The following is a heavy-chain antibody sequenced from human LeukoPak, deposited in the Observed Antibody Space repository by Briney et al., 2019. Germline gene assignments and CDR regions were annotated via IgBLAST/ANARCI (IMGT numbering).Heavy chain of an antibody. V-gene: IGHV3-48*03. Sequence: PGGSLRLSCAASGFTFSSYEMNWVCQAPGKWLEWVSYISSSGSTIYYADSVKGRFTISRDNAKNSLYLQMNSLRAEDTAVYYCARGLTAAAVSGSYYFDYWGQGTLVTVSS. J-gene: IGHJ4*02. D-gene: IGHD6-13*01. CDR1: GFTFSSYE. CDR3: ARGLTAAAVSGSYYFDY. CDR2: ISSSGSTI.